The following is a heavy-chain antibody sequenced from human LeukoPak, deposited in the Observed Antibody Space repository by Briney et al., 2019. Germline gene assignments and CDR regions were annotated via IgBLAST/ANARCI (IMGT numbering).Heavy chain of an antibody. J-gene: IGHJ6*03. CDR1: GGSFSGYY. V-gene: IGHV4-59*10. Sequence: SETLSLTCAVYGGSFSGYYWSWIRQPAGKGLEWIGRIYTSGSTNYNPSLKSRVTISVDTSKNQFSLKLSSVTAADTAVYYCARVFLDYYGSGSYYTEYYMDVWGKGTTVTISS. D-gene: IGHD3-10*01. CDR2: IYTSGST. CDR3: ARVFLDYYGSGSYYTEYYMDV.